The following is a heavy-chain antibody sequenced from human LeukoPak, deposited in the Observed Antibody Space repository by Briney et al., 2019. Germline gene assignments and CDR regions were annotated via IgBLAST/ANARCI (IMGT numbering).Heavy chain of an antibody. CDR1: GFTFSSYG. CDR3: VRGSAYRSGDY. Sequence: PGRSLRLSCAASGFTFSSYGMHWVRQAPGKGLEWVAVISYDGSNKYYADSVKGRFTISRDNAKNTLYLQMNSLRAEDTAVYYCVRGSAYRSGDYWGQGTLVTVSS. CDR2: ISYDGSNK. J-gene: IGHJ4*02. V-gene: IGHV3-30*03. D-gene: IGHD3-3*01.